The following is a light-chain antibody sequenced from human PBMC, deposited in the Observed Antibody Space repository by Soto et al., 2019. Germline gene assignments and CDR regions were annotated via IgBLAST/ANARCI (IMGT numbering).Light chain of an antibody. Sequence: QSALTQPASVSGSPGQSITISCTGTSSDVGSYNLVSWYQQHPGKAPKLMIYEVSKRPSGVSNRFSVYKSGNTASLTISGIPADDEADYYCCSYAGSSTYVFGTGTQLTVL. CDR2: EVS. V-gene: IGLV2-23*02. CDR3: CSYAGSSTYV. J-gene: IGLJ6*01. CDR1: SSDVGSYNL.